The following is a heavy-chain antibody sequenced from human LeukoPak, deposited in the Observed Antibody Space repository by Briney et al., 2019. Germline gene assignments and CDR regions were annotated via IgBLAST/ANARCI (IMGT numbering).Heavy chain of an antibody. Sequence: GGSLRLSCAASGFTFSSYSMSWVRQAPGKGLEWVSFISSSSSYIYYADSVKGRFTISRDNAKNSLYLQMNSLRAEDTAVYYCARSQKRVVVVAAAFDYWGQGTLVTVSS. CDR2: ISSSSSYI. V-gene: IGHV3-21*01. D-gene: IGHD2-15*01. J-gene: IGHJ4*02. CDR1: GFTFSSYS. CDR3: ARSQKRVVVVAAAFDY.